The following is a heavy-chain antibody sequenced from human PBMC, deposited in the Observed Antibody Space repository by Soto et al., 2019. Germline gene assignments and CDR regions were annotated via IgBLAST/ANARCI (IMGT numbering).Heavy chain of an antibody. CDR1: GYSISSGYY. V-gene: IGHV4-38-2*01. Sequence: SETLSLTCAVSGYSISSGYYWSWVRQPPGKGLEWIGTIFHSGKTYYNPSLKSRLTISVDTSKNQFSLKLSSVTAADTAVYYCARKYPPTYHFDYWGQGTLVTVSS. CDR3: ARKYPPTYHFDY. D-gene: IGHD1-26*01. CDR2: IFHSGKT. J-gene: IGHJ4*02.